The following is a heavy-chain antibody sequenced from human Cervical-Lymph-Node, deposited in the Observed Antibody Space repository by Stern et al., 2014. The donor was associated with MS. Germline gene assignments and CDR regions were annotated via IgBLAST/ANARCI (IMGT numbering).Heavy chain of an antibody. Sequence: QVKLQESGPGLVKPSQTLSLTCTVSGGSISSGGYYWSWFRQHPGKGLEWIGYIYYSGFTYYNPSLKSRVTISVDTSKNQFSLKLSSVTAADTAVYYCARASDDYVWGSYRSDAFDIWGQGTMVTVSS. V-gene: IGHV4-31*03. CDR3: ARASDDYVWGSYRSDAFDI. CDR1: GGSISSGGYY. J-gene: IGHJ3*02. CDR2: IYYSGFT. D-gene: IGHD3-16*02.